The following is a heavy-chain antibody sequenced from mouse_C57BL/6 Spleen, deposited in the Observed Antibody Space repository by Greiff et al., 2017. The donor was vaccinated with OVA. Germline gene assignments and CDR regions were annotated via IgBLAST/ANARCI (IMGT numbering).Heavy chain of an antibody. CDR3: ARKGSSGYDFDY. CDR2: ISYDGSN. V-gene: IGHV3-6*01. Sequence: EVKLVESGPGLVKPSQSLSLTCSVTGYSITSGYYWNWIRQFPGNKLEWMGYISYDGSNNYNPSLKNRISITRDTSKNQFFLKLNSVTTEDTATYYCARKGSSGYDFDYWGQGTTLTVSS. J-gene: IGHJ2*01. D-gene: IGHD3-2*02. CDR1: GYSITSGYY.